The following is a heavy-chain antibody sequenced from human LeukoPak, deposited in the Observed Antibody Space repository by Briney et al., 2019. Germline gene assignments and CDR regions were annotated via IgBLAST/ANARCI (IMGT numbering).Heavy chain of an antibody. V-gene: IGHV4-59*01. CDR2: IYYSGST. J-gene: IGHJ5*02. D-gene: IGHD3-10*01. Sequence: SETLSLTCTVSGGSISSYYWSWIRQPPGKGLEWIGYIYYSGSTNYNPSLKSRVTISVDTSKNQFSLKLSSVTAADTAIYYCARGGYYGSGNDFRFDPWGQGTLVTVSS. CDR3: ARGGYYGSGNDFRFDP. CDR1: GGSISSYY.